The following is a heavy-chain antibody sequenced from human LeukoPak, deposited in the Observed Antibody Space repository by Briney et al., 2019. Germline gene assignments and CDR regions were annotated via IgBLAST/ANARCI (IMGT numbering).Heavy chain of an antibody. V-gene: IGHV4-39*07. D-gene: IGHD3-10*01. CDR1: GGSISSSSYY. Sequence: SETLSLTCTVSGGSISSSSYYWGWIRQPPGKGLEWIGSIYYSGSTYYNPSLKSRVTISVDTSKNQFSLKLSSVTTADTAVYYCARDPNYGSGPYRGWGQGTLVTVSS. CDR2: IYYSGST. CDR3: ARDPNYGSGPYRG. J-gene: IGHJ4*02.